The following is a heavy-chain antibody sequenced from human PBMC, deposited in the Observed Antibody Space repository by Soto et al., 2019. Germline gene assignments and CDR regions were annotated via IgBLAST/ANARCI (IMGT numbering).Heavy chain of an antibody. CDR1: GYTFTSYG. J-gene: IGHJ6*02. Sequence: GASVKVSCKASGYTFTSYGISWVRQAPGQGPEWMGWMSTYNGNTDYGQKFQGRVTMTTETPTSTAYMELRSLRSEDTAVYYCATYFGVLYRLGSDYYGMDVWGQGTTVTVSS. CDR3: ATYFGVLYRLGSDYYGMDV. V-gene: IGHV1-18*01. CDR2: MSTYNGNT. D-gene: IGHD2-8*01.